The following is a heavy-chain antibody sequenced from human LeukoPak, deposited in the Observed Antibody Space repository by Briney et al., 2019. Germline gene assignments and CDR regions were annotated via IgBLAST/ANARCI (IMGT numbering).Heavy chain of an antibody. V-gene: IGHV3-74*01. D-gene: IGHD5-24*01. CDR3: VRDGDDSNFDY. CDR2: VIRDGSFT. CDR1: GFTFRSYW. J-gene: IGHJ4*02. Sequence: GGSLRLSCAASGFTFRSYWMHWVRQAPGKGLEWVSRVIRDGSFTNYADSVKGRFTISRDNAKNTLYLQMSSLRAEDMAVYFCVRDGDDSNFDYWGQGSLVTVSS.